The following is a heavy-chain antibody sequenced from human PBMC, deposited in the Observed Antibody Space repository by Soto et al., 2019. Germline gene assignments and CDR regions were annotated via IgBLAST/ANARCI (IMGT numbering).Heavy chain of an antibody. CDR1: GYTFTRYG. J-gene: IGHJ4*02. V-gene: IGHV1-18*04. Sequence: QVQLVQSGAEVKKPGASVKVSCKASGYTFTRYGISWVRQAPGQGLEWMGWISADNGNGNYAQKFQGRVTMTTDTSTSTAYMEMRSLRSDDTAVYYCARDSSGSSAYSYWGQGTLVTVSS. D-gene: IGHD3-22*01. CDR2: ISADNGNG. CDR3: ARDSSGSSAYSY.